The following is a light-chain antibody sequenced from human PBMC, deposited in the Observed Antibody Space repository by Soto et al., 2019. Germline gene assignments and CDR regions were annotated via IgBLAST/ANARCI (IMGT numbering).Light chain of an antibody. CDR3: HHYGDSPIYT. J-gene: IGKJ3*01. V-gene: IGKV3-20*01. CDR1: QSVXRNY. Sequence: EIVLTQSPGTLSLSPGATATLSCRASQSVXRNYLAWFQQKPGQAPRLLIHGASSRAAGTPDRFSGSGSGTDFTLTISRLEPEDFAVYFCHHYGDSPIYTFGPGTKVDFK. CDR2: GAS.